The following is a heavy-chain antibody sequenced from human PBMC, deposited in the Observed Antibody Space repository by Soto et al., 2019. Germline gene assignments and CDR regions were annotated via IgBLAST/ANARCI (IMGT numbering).Heavy chain of an antibody. CDR1: RFTLSRYA. V-gene: IGHV3-23*01. Sequence: PGGSLRLSCAASRFTLSRYAMSWVRQAPGKELEWVSAISGSGGSTYYADSVKGRFTISRDNSKNTLYLQMNSLRAEDTAVYYCAKDQSTNIIPWFDPWGQGTLVTVSS. J-gene: IGHJ5*02. CDR2: ISGSGGST. D-gene: IGHD2-2*02. CDR3: AKDQSTNIIPWFDP.